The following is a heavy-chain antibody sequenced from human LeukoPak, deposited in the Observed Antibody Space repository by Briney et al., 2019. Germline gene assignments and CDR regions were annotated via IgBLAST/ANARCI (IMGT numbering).Heavy chain of an antibody. CDR3: AKGPGGAMVF. V-gene: IGHV3-30*18. J-gene: IGHJ4*02. D-gene: IGHD5-18*01. Sequence: GRSLRLSCAASGFTFSSYGMHWVRQAPGKGLEWVAVISYDGSNKYYADSVKGRFTISRDNSKNTLYLQMNSLRAEVTAVYYCAKGPGGAMVFWGQGTLVTVSS. CDR1: GFTFSSYG. CDR2: ISYDGSNK.